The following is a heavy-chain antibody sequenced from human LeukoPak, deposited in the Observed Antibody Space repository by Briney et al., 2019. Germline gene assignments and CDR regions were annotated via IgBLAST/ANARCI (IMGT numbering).Heavy chain of an antibody. J-gene: IGHJ4*02. CDR3: ARDRGVIAARRYFDY. Sequence: SETLSLTCAVSGGSISSSNWWSWVRQPPGKGLEWIGEIYHSGSTNYNPSLKSRVTISVDKSKNQFSLKLSSVTAADTAVYYCARDRGVIAARRYFDYWGQGTLVTVSS. CDR2: IYHSGST. V-gene: IGHV4-4*02. CDR1: GGSISSSNW. D-gene: IGHD6-6*01.